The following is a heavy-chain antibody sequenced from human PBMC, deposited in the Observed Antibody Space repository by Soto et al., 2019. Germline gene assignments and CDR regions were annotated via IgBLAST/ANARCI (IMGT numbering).Heavy chain of an antibody. CDR3: ARGREWYDYIWGSPRYYFDY. J-gene: IGHJ4*02. CDR1: GYTFTSYG. D-gene: IGHD3-16*01. CDR2: ISAYNGNT. Sequence: ASVKVSCKASGYTFTSYGISWVRQAPGQGLEWMGWISAYNGNTNYAQKLQGRVTMTTDTSTSTAYMELRSLRSDDTAVYYCARGREWYDYIWGSPRYYFDYWGQGTLVTVS. V-gene: IGHV1-18*01.